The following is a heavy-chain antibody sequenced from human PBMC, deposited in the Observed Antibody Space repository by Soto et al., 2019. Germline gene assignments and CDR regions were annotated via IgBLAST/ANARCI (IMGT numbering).Heavy chain of an antibody. Sequence: QVQLQQWGAGLLKPSETLSLTCAVYGGSFSDFYWTWIRQPPGKGLEWIGEINHSGSTNYNPSLTRRAAISVATSKNQFSLTRTSVTAADTAVYYCGPRGAVADPRGYWGQGTLVTVSS. CDR2: INHSGST. CDR3: GPRGAVADPRGY. CDR1: GGSFSDFY. J-gene: IGHJ4*02. V-gene: IGHV4-34*01. D-gene: IGHD6-19*01.